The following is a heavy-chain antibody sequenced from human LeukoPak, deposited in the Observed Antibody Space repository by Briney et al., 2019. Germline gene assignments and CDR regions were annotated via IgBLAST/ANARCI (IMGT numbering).Heavy chain of an antibody. D-gene: IGHD3-16*01. CDR2: INPNNGDT. J-gene: IGHJ5*02. CDR1: RYTFTDYY. Sequence: ASVKVSCKASRYTFTDYYMHWVRQAPGQGLEWMGWINPNNGDTHHAQKFQGRITMTRGTSISTAYMELSRLSSDDTAIYYCARVGGGLTFWFDLWGQGTLVTVSS. V-gene: IGHV1-2*02. CDR3: ARVGGGLTFWFDL.